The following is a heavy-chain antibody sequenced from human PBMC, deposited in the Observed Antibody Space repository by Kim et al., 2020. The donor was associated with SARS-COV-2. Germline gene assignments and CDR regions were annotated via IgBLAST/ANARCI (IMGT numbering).Heavy chain of an antibody. V-gene: IGHV3-23*01. Sequence: TNYADAWKGRFTISRDNSKNTLYLQMNSLRADDTAVYYCASMGIAALSGYWGQGTLVTVSS. J-gene: IGHJ4*02. CDR2: T. CDR3: ASMGIAALSGY. D-gene: IGHD6-13*01.